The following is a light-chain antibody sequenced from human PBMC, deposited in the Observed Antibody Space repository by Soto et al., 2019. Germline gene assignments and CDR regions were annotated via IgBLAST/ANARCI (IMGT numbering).Light chain of an antibody. V-gene: IGLV2-8*01. Sequence: QSALTQPPSASGSPGQSVTISCTGTSSDVGGYNYVSWYQQHPGKAPKLMIFEGSKRPSGVPDRLSGSKSGNTASLTVSGLQAEDEADYYCSSFAGSFYWVFGGGTKLTVL. CDR3: SSFAGSFYWV. CDR2: EGS. CDR1: SSDVGGYNY. J-gene: IGLJ2*01.